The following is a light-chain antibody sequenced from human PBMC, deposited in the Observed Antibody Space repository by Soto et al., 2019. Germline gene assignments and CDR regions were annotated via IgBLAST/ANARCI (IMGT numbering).Light chain of an antibody. CDR1: QSISSW. J-gene: IGKJ1*01. CDR3: QQSYSTPRT. CDR2: KAS. Sequence: DIQMTQSPSTLCASVGDRVTITCRASQSISSWLAWYQQKPGKAPKLLIYKASSLESGVPSRFSGSGSGTEFTLTISSLQPEDFATYYCQQSYSTPRTFGQGTKVDIK. V-gene: IGKV1-5*03.